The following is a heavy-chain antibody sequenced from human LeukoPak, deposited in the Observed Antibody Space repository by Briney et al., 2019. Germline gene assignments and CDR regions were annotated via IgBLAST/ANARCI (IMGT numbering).Heavy chain of an antibody. Sequence: GGSLRLSCAASRFTFSDNAMSWVRQAPGKGLEWVSIITGDGGTTYYADSVKGRFTISRDNSKNTLYLQMNSLRAEDTAVYYCAKDGAYSSGHMDVWGKGTTVTVSS. J-gene: IGHJ6*03. D-gene: IGHD6-19*01. CDR1: RFTFSDNA. CDR2: ITGDGGTT. V-gene: IGHV3-23*01. CDR3: AKDGAYSSGHMDV.